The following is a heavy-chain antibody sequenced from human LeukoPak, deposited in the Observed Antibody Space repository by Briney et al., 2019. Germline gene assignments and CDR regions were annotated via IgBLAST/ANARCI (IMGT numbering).Heavy chain of an antibody. CDR2: INANSDTR. V-gene: IGHV3-23*01. CDR3: AKPISGGLAVTADWFAP. J-gene: IGHJ5*01. D-gene: IGHD6-19*01. Sequence: TGGSLRLSCEASGFAFSFFAMSWLRQAPGKGLEWVSTINANSDTRSYAASVRGRFTISRDNSKNTLYLQLNTLRADDTAVYYCAKPISGGLAVTADWFAPWGQGTLVVVSS. CDR1: GFAFSFFA.